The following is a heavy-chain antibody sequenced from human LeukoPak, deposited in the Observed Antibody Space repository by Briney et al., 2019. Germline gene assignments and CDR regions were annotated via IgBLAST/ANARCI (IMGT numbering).Heavy chain of an antibody. D-gene: IGHD3-3*01. V-gene: IGHV4-59*12. CDR2: IYYGGST. Sequence: SETLSLTCTVSGGSISSYYWSWIRQPPGKGLGWIGYIYYGGSTNYNPSLKSRVTISVDTSKNQFSLKLSSVTAADTAVYYCARGYDFWSGYSFDYWGQGTLVTVSS. CDR1: GGSISSYY. J-gene: IGHJ4*02. CDR3: ARGYDFWSGYSFDY.